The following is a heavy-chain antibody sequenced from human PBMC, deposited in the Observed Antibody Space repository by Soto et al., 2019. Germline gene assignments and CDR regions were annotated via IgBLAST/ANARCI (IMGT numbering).Heavy chain of an antibody. CDR2: ISSSSSYI. V-gene: IGHV3-21*01. CDR1: GFTFSSYS. CDR3: ARDRCSGGSCYLLPNMDV. Sequence: GGSLRLSCAASGFTFSSYSMNWVRQAPGKGLEWVSSISSSSSYIYYADSVKGRFTISRDNAKNSLYLQMNSLRAEDTAVYYCARDRCSGGSCYLLPNMDVWGKGTTVTVSS. J-gene: IGHJ6*03. D-gene: IGHD2-15*01.